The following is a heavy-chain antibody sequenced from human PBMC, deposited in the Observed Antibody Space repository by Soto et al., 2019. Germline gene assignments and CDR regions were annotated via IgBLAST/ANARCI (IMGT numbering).Heavy chain of an antibody. V-gene: IGHV4-34*01. CDR2: INHSGST. Sequence: LSLTCAVYGGSFSGYYWSWIRQPPGKGLEWIGEINHSGSTNYNPSLKSRVTISVDTSKNQFSLKLSSVTAADTAVYYCARGVGLGYYYDSSQSYWGQGTLVTVSS. CDR3: ARGVGLGYYYDSSQSY. J-gene: IGHJ4*02. D-gene: IGHD3-22*01. CDR1: GGSFSGYY.